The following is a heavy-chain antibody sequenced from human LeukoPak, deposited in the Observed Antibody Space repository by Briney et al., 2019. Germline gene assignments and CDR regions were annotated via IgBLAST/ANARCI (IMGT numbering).Heavy chain of an antibody. V-gene: IGHV3-23*01. J-gene: IGHJ4*02. D-gene: IGHD6-19*01. Sequence: GGSLRLSCAASGFTFSSYAMSWVRQAPGEGLEWVSAISGSGGSTYYADTVKGRFTISRDNSKNTLYLQMNSLRAEDTAVYYCAKDGYSSGWFEIFDYWGQGTLVTVSS. CDR2: ISGSGGST. CDR3: AKDGYSSGWFEIFDY. CDR1: GFTFSSYA.